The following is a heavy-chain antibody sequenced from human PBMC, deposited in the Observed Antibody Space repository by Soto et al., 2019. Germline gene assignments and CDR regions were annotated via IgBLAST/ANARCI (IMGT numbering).Heavy chain of an antibody. D-gene: IGHD2-2*01. CDR2: IYSDGAT. V-gene: IGHV3-53*02. CDR1: GFTVSSNY. Sequence: EVQLVETGGGLILPGGSLRLSCAASGFTVSSNYMTWVRQAPGKGLEWVSLIYSDGATYYADSVKGRFTISRDNSKNTLYLQMDSLTPEDTAVYYCARDSGYQLPRGRGNYYYSLDVWGQGTTVTVSS. J-gene: IGHJ6*02. CDR3: ARDSGYQLPRGRGNYYYSLDV.